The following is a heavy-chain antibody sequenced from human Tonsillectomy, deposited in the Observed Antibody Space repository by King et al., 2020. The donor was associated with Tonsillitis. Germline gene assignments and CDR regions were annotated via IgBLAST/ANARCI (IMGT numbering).Heavy chain of an antibody. D-gene: IGHD3-10*01. Sequence: LQLQESGPGLVKPSETLSLTCTVSGGSISSSYYYWGWIRQPPGKGLEWIGSFYFSGSTYNNPSLKSRVTISVDTSKNQFSLKLSSVTAADTAVYYCARVWFGGGGGEGTFDYWGQGTLVTVSS. J-gene: IGHJ4*02. V-gene: IGHV4-39*07. CDR2: FYFSGST. CDR1: GGSISSSYYY. CDR3: ARVWFGGGGGEGTFDY.